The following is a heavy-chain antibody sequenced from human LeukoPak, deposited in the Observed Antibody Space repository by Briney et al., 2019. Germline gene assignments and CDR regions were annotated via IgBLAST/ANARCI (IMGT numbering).Heavy chain of an antibody. CDR3: ARDGSGYDYPWYFDY. D-gene: IGHD5-12*01. Sequence: GGSLRLSCAASGFTFSSYWMHWVRQAPGKGLVWVSRINSDGSSTSYADSVKGRFTISRDNSKNTLYLQMNSLRAEDTAVYYCARDGSGYDYPWYFDYWGQGTLVTVSS. CDR2: INSDGSST. CDR1: GFTFSSYW. J-gene: IGHJ4*02. V-gene: IGHV3-74*01.